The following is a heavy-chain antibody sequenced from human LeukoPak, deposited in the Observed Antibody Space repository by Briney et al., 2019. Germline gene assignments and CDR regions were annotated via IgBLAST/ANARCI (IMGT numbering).Heavy chain of an antibody. CDR3: AKDEGFEEYYYDSSGYPEYNWFDP. V-gene: IGHV3-23*01. CDR2: ISGSGGST. J-gene: IGHJ5*02. D-gene: IGHD3-22*01. CDR1: GFTFSSYA. Sequence: PGGSLRLSCAASGFTFSSYAMSWVRQAPGKGLERVSAISGSGGSTYYADSVKGRFTISRDNSKNTLYLQMNSLRAEDTAVYYCAKDEGFEEYYYDSSGYPEYNWFDPWGQGTLVTVSS.